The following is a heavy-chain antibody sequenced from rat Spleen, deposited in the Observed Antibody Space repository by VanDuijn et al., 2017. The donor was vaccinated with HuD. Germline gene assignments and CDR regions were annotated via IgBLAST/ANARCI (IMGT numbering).Heavy chain of an antibody. J-gene: IGHJ2*01. Sequence: EVQLVESGGGLVQPGRSLKLSCAASGFTFSDYGVAWVRQAPTKGLEWVASISPSGGTTFYRDSVKGRFTISRDIAKNTLYLQMDSLRSEDTATYYCASRDYWGQGVMVTVSS. CDR3: ASRDY. V-gene: IGHV5S13*01. CDR2: ISPSGGTT. CDR1: GFTFSDYG.